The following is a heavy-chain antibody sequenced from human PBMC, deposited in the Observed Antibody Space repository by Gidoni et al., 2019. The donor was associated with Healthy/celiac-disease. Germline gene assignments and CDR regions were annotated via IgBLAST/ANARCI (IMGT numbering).Heavy chain of an antibody. D-gene: IGHD2-15*01. J-gene: IGHJ3*02. V-gene: IGHV3-11*01. CDR3: ARERGDIVVVVAATGAFDI. Sequence: QVQLVESGGGLVKPGGSLRLSCAASGFTFSDYYMSWIRQAPGKGLEWVSYISSSGSTIYYADSVKGRFTISRDNAKNSLYLQMNSLRAEDTAVYYCARERGDIVVVVAATGAFDIWGQGTMVTASS. CDR2: ISSSGSTI. CDR1: GFTFSDYY.